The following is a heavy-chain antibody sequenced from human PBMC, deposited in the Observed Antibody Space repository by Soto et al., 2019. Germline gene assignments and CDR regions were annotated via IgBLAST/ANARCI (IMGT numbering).Heavy chain of an antibody. CDR2: IIPIFGTA. D-gene: IGHD3-10*01. CDR3: ARDRSFYYGSGCYYKTPLGHWMMDV. CDR1: GGTFSSYA. V-gene: IGHV1-69*01. Sequence: QVQLVQSGAEVKKPGSSVKVSCKASGGTFSSYAISWVRQAPGQGLEWMGGIIPIFGTANYAQKFQGRVTITADESTSTAYMELSSLRSEDTAVYYCARDRSFYYGSGCYYKTPLGHWMMDVCGQGTTVTVSS. J-gene: IGHJ6*02.